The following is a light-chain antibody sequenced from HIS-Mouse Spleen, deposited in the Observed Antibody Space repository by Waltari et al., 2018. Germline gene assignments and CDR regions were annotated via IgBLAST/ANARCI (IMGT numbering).Light chain of an antibody. CDR3: AAWDDSLSGVV. J-gene: IGLJ2*01. CDR1: STISGSIL. V-gene: IGLV1-47*01. CDR2: RNT. Sequence: QSVLTQPPSASGTPGQGVTISCSGSSTISGSILVYWSPQLPGPAPTLLIYRNTQRHSGVPDRFSGSKSGTSASLAISGLRSEDEADCYCAAWDDSLSGVVFGGGTKLTVL.